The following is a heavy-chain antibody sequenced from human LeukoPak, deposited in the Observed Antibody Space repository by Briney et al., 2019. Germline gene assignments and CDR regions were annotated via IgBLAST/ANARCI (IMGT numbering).Heavy chain of an antibody. V-gene: IGHV3-23*01. CDR1: GFTVSSNY. J-gene: IGHJ1*01. CDR3: AKGPGRAYYESGDYYKK. Sequence: GGSLRLSCAASGFTVSSNYMSWVRQAPGKGPGWVAYISGTGGITYDADSVKGRFTISRDNSKNTLSLQMNSLRVEDTATYYCAKGPGRAYYESGDYYKKWGQGTLVTVSS. D-gene: IGHD3-10*01. CDR2: ISGTGGIT.